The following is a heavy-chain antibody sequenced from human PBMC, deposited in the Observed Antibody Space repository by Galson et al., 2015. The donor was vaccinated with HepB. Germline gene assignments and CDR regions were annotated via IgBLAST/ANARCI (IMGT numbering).Heavy chain of an antibody. CDR2: ISGSGGST. V-gene: IGHV3-23*01. D-gene: IGHD4/OR15-4a*01. CDR1: GFTFSSYA. Sequence: SLRLSCAASGFTFSSYAMSWVRQAPGKGLEWVSAISGSGGSTYYADSVKGRFTISRDNSKNTLYLRMNSLRAEDTAVYYCAKRRTIAVVSCFDYWGQGTLVTVSS. J-gene: IGHJ4*02. CDR3: AKRRTIAVVSCFDY.